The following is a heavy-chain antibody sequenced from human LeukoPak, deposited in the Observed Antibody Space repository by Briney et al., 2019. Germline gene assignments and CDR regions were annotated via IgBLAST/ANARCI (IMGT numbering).Heavy chain of an antibody. CDR3: ARELRYYYDSSGYYPGY. J-gene: IGHJ4*02. CDR1: GFTFSSYW. CDR2: IKQDGSEK. Sequence: GGSLRLSCAASGFTFSSYWMSWVRQAPGKGLEGVANIKQDGSEKYYVDSVKGRFTISRDNAKNSLYLQMNSLRAEDTAVYYCARELRYYYDSSGYYPGYWGQGTLVTVSS. D-gene: IGHD3-22*01. V-gene: IGHV3-7*01.